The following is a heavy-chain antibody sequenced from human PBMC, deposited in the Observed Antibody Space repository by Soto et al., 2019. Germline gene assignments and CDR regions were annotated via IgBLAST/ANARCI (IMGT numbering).Heavy chain of an antibody. V-gene: IGHV3-9*01. CDR3: AKDRRPIAVAGAIDN. Sequence: EIQLAESGGGLVQPGRSLRLSCESSGFRFDDFAMHWVRQTPGKGLEWVSGISWNSGTVAYADSVKGRFTISRDNAKNSLHLQMNSLRAEDTALYYCAKDRRPIAVAGAIDNWGQGTMVTVSS. J-gene: IGHJ3*02. D-gene: IGHD6-19*01. CDR2: ISWNSGTV. CDR1: GFRFDDFA.